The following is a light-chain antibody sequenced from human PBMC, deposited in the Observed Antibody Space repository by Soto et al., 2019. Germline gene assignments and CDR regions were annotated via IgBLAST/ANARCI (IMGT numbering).Light chain of an antibody. Sequence: EIVFTQSPCTLSLSPGESATLSCRASRSLDSGQLAWYQQKVGRAPRLLIHDASTRATGIPDRFSGSGSETDFTLTIARLEPEDFAVYYCQQYGSSPRTFGQGTRLEI. J-gene: IGKJ5*01. V-gene: IGKV3-20*01. CDR1: RSLDSGQ. CDR2: DAS. CDR3: QQYGSSPRT.